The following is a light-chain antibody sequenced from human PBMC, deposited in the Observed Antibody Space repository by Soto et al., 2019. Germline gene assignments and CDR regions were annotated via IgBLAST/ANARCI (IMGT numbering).Light chain of an antibody. CDR1: QSVSSY. CDR2: DAS. V-gene: IGKV3-11*01. CDR3: QQRSNWPTLT. Sequence: EIVLTQSPATLSLSPGERATLSCRASQSVSSYLAWYQQKPGQAPRLHIYDASNRATGIPARFSGSGSGTYFTLSISSLEPEDFAVYYCQQRSNWPTLTFGGGTKVEIK. J-gene: IGKJ4*01.